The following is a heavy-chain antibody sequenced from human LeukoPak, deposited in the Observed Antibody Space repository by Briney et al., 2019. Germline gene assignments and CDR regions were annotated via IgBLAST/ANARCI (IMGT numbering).Heavy chain of an antibody. CDR2: INQGGRRL. CDR3: GRLKDDVTKLDY. V-gene: IGHV3-7*01. D-gene: IGHD2-8*01. CDR1: GFTFSRYW. J-gene: IGHJ4*01. Sequence: PGGSLRLSCAGSGFTFSRYWMSWVRQAPGTGQGRVASINQGGRRLHYLDSVTGRFIISRDDAQNSLFLQMTRLRVDDTAVYYCGRLKDDVTKLDYWGHGTLVSVSS.